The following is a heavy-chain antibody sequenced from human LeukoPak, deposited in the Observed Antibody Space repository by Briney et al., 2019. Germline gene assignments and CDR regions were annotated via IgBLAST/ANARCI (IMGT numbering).Heavy chain of an antibody. Sequence: ASVKVSCKASGGTFSSYAISWVRQAPGQGLEWMGRIIPILGIANYAQKFQGRVTITADKSTSTAYMELSSLRSEDTAVYYCARDPPNYYDSSGYYSTLDYWGQETLVTVSS. V-gene: IGHV1-69*04. CDR3: ARDPPNYYDSSGYYSTLDY. CDR1: GGTFSSYA. CDR2: IIPILGIA. J-gene: IGHJ4*02. D-gene: IGHD3-22*01.